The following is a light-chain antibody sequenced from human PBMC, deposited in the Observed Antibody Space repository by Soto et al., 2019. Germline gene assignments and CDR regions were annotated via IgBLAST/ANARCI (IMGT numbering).Light chain of an antibody. V-gene: IGKV1-12*01. CDR3: QQANCLPWT. J-gene: IGKJ1*01. CDR2: PAS. CDR1: QGIGSW. Sequence: DIQMTQSPSSVSASVGDRVTITCRASQGIGSWLAWYQQKPGQAPKLLISPASSLQSRVPSRFSGSGSGTDISLTTGSLQPEDLATYYCQQANCLPWTFGQGTRVEIK.